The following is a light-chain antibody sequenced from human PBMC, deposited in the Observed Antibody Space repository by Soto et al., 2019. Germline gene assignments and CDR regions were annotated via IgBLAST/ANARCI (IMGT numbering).Light chain of an antibody. Sequence: QSALTQPASVSGSPGQSITISCSGTSSDVGRYNYVSWYQQHPGTAPKLMIYEVSNRPSGVSNRFSGSKSGDTASLTISGLQAEDEAAYYCSSYTSTFTYVFGAGTKLTVL. CDR1: SSDVGRYNY. CDR3: SSYTSTFTYV. V-gene: IGLV2-14*01. J-gene: IGLJ1*01. CDR2: EVS.